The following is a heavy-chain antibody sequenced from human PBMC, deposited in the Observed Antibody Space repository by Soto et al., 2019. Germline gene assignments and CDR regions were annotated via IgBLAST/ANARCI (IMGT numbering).Heavy chain of an antibody. CDR2: ISPMFGAA. CDR1: GGTFNTYA. J-gene: IGHJ4*02. CDR3: AREVQVHTPAFVY. Sequence: QVQLVQSGAEMKKPGSSVKVSCQSSGGTFNTYAMNWVRQAPGQGPEWMGDISPMFGAANYAPKFQGRVTITADESTGTSYTQLSSLTSEDMALYFCAREVQVHTPAFVYWGQGTLVTVSS. D-gene: IGHD3-10*01. V-gene: IGHV1-69*19.